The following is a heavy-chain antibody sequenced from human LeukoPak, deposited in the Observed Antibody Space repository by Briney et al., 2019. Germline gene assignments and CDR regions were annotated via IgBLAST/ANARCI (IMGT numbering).Heavy chain of an antibody. J-gene: IGHJ4*02. CDR2: INGNGGST. CDR3: AKDRGVVIPTSFLEY. Sequence: GGSLRLSCVVSGLSFSTSAMSWVRQAPGKRPEWVSVINGNGGSTEYVDPVKGRFTVSRDNSKNTLYLQMNSLRAEDTAVYYCAKDRGVVIPTSFLEYWGQGTLVIVSS. CDR1: GLSFSTSA. V-gene: IGHV3-23*01. D-gene: IGHD4-23*01.